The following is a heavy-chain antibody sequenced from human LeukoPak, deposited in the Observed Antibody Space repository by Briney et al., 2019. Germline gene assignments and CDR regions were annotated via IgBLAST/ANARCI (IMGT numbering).Heavy chain of an antibody. CDR1: GFTFSSYA. CDR2: ISYDGSNK. D-gene: IGHD3-3*01. J-gene: IGHJ6*02. Sequence: GGSLRLSCAASGFTFSSYAMHWVRQAPGKGLEWVAVISYDGSNKYYADSVKGRFTISRDNSKNTLYLQMNSLRAKDTAVYYCARDFYDFWSGYYGGGYYYYGLDVWGQGTTVTVSS. V-gene: IGHV3-30-3*01. CDR3: ARDFYDFWSGYYGGGYYYYGLDV.